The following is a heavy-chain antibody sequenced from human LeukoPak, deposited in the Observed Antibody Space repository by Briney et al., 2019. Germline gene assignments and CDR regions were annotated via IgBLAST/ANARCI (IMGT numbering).Heavy chain of an antibody. Sequence: GESLEISFQGSGYRFTRYWMGWVRPMPGKGLEWMGIIYPGDSDTRYSPSFQGQVTISADKSSSTAYLQWSSLKASDTAMYYCARLDCSSTSCYRAGYYYYYMDVWGKGTTVTVSS. D-gene: IGHD2-2*02. V-gene: IGHV5-51*01. CDR2: IYPGDSDT. CDR1: GYRFTRYW. CDR3: ARLDCSSTSCYRAGYYYYYMDV. J-gene: IGHJ6*03.